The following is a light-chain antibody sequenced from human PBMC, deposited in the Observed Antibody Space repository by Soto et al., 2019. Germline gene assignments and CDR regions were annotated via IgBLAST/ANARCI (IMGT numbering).Light chain of an antibody. J-gene: IGLJ1*01. CDR1: SSDVGGYNY. CDR2: EVS. Sequence: QSVLPQPASVSGSPGQSITISCTGTSSDVGGYNYVSWYQQHPGKAPKLMIYEVSNRPSGVSNRFSGSKSGNTASLTISGLQAEDEADYYCSSYTSRTFNVFGTGTKVTVL. CDR3: SSYTSRTFNV. V-gene: IGLV2-14*01.